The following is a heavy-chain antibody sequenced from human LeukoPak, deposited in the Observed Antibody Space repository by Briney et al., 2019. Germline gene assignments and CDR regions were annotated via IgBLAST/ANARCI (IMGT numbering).Heavy chain of an antibody. V-gene: IGHV3-73*01. Sequence: GGSLRLSCAASGVTFSASTMHWVRQASGKGLEWVGRIRSKANSYATAYAASVKGRFTISRDDSKNTAYLQMNSLETEDTAVYYCTTVDTTMVWGQGTLVTVSS. CDR3: TTVDTTMV. CDR1: GVTFSAST. CDR2: IRSKANSYAT. J-gene: IGHJ4*02. D-gene: IGHD5-18*01.